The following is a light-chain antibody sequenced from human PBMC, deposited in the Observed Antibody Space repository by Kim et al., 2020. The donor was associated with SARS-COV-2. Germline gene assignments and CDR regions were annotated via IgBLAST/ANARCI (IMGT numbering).Light chain of an antibody. CDR2: GAP. J-gene: IGKJ1*01. CDR3: QQYSIYWT. Sequence: SASVGDRVSITCRASQGISSALAWYQQKPGKAPKLLIYGAPSLESAVPSRFSGSGSGTEFTLTISSLQPDDVATYYCQQYSIYWTFGQGTKVDIK. CDR1: QGISSA. V-gene: IGKV1-13*02.